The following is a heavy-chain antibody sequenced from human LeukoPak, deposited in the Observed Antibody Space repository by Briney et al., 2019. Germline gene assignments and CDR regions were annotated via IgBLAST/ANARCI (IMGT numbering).Heavy chain of an antibody. J-gene: IGHJ5*02. CDR3: ASTYSSGWYLGTNWFDP. D-gene: IGHD6-19*01. V-gene: IGHV4-39*01. CDR1: GGSITGGSYY. Sequence: SETLSLTCTVSGGSITGGSYYWAWIRQSPGKGLEWIGSVYYSGSTHYSSSLKSRVTISVDTSKNQFSLKLSSVTAADTAVYYCASTYSSGWYLGTNWFDPWGQGTLVTVSS. CDR2: VYYSGST.